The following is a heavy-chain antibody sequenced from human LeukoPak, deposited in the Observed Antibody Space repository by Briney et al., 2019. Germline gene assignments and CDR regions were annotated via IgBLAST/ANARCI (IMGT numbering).Heavy chain of an antibody. J-gene: IGHJ4*02. D-gene: IGHD1-1*01. CDR1: GYTFSGYF. CDR2: INAGSGDT. V-gene: IGHV1-2*06. Sequence: ASVKVSCKPSGYTFSGYFVHWVRQAPGQGLEWMGRINAGSGDTEFAQKFQGRVTMTRDTFVSTAYMEVSGLTSDDTAMYYCARDLSSTPNWELDHWGQGTLVTVSS. CDR3: ARDLSSTPNWELDH.